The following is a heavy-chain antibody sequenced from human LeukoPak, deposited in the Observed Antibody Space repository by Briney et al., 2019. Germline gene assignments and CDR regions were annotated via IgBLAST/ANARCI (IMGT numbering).Heavy chain of an antibody. V-gene: IGHV4-34*01. CDR3: AIHIVVVPAAKKKNWFDP. D-gene: IGHD2-2*01. J-gene: IGHJ5*02. CDR2: INHSGST. CDR1: GGSFSGYY. Sequence: RTSETLSLTCAVYGGSFSGYYWSWIRQPPGKGLERIGEINHSGSTNYNPSLKSRVTISVDTSKNQFSLKLSSVTAADTAVYYCAIHIVVVPAAKKKNWFDPWGQGTLVTVSS.